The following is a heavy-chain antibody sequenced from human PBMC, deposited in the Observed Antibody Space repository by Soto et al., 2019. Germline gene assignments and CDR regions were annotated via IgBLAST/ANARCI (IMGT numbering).Heavy chain of an antibody. CDR2: INSDGTGT. Sequence: GGSLKLSCAVSGFTFSYYGMHWVRQAPGKGLVWVSHINSDGTGTSYADSVKGRFTISRDNAKNTLYLQMNSLRAEDTAMYYCARALLRSRYYDSSGYYQFDFWGQGTLVTVSS. D-gene: IGHD3-22*01. CDR3: ARALLRSRYYDSSGYYQFDF. V-gene: IGHV3-74*01. CDR1: GFTFSYYG. J-gene: IGHJ4*02.